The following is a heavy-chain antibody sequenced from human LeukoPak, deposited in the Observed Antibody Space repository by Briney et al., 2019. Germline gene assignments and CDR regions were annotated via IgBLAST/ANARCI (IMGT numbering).Heavy chain of an antibody. J-gene: IGHJ4*02. CDR2: ISGSGGST. Sequence: GGSLRLSCAASGFTFSSYAMSWVRQAPGKGLEWVSAISGSGGSTYYADSVKGRFTISRDNSKNTLYLQMNSLRAEDTAVYYCVPDVGSHAGYFDYWGQGTLVTVSS. D-gene: IGHD1-26*01. CDR1: GFTFSSYA. V-gene: IGHV3-23*01. CDR3: VPDVGSHAGYFDY.